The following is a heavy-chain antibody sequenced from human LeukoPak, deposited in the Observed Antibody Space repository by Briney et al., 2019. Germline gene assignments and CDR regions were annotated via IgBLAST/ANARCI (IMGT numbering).Heavy chain of an antibody. V-gene: IGHV3-74*01. D-gene: IGHD6-13*01. J-gene: IGHJ3*02. Sequence: PGGSLRLSCAASGFTFSSHWMHWVRQAPGKGLVWVSRINSGGTSTTYADSVKGRFTVSRDNAKKTLYLQMNSLRDEDSAVYFCVSGPYNSSWWGAFEMWGEGTMVSVSS. CDR3: VSGPYNSSWWGAFEM. CDR2: INSGGTST. CDR1: GFTFSSHW.